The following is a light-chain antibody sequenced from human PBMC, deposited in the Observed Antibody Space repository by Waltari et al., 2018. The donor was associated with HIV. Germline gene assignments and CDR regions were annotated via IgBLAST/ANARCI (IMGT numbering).Light chain of an antibody. Sequence: QSVLTQPPSVSAAPGQKVTISCSGSRSNIGNNSVSWYQQLPGTAPKLLIYENNKRPSGIPDRFSGSKSDTSATLGITGLQTGDEADYYCGTWDSSLSVGGVFGGGTKLTVL. J-gene: IGLJ2*01. CDR1: RSNIGNNS. CDR3: GTWDSSLSVGGV. CDR2: ENN. V-gene: IGLV1-51*02.